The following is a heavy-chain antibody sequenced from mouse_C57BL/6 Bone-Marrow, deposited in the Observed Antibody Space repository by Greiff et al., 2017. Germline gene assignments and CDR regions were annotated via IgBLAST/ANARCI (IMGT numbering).Heavy chain of an antibody. CDR3: ARVPCRSWFAY. CDR1: GFTFSSYG. D-gene: IGHD2-14*01. V-gene: IGHV5-6*01. CDR2: ISSGGGYT. Sequence: EVTLVESGGDLVKPGGSLKLSCAASGFTFSSYGMSWVRQPPDTRLGWVATISSGGGYTYYQDSVTGRFNISRDNAKNTLYLEMSSLKSEDTAMYYCARVPCRSWFAYWGQGTLVTVSA. J-gene: IGHJ3*01.